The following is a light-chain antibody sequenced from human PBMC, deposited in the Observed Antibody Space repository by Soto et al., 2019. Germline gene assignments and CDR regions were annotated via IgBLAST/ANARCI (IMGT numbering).Light chain of an antibody. V-gene: IGLV2-8*01. CDR2: EVS. Sequence: ALTQPPSASGSPGQSVTISCTGTSSDVGGYNYVSWYQQHPGKAPKLMIYEVSKRPSGVPDRFSGSKSGNTASLTVSGLQAEDEADYYCSSYAGSNNVYVFGTGTKLTVL. CDR1: SSDVGGYNY. CDR3: SSYAGSNNVYV. J-gene: IGLJ1*01.